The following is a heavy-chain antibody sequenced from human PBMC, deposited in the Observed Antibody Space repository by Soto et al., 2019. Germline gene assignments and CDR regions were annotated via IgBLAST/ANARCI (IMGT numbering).Heavy chain of an antibody. Sequence: PGEPLKISCAASGLTFKHYAMSWVRQAPGKGLEWVSIIIANGGTFYADSVKGRFTISRDNSKNTVYLQMSSLRVEDTAIYYCAKDYTVAADPSSVILFDYWGQGALVTVSS. CDR3: AKDYTVAADPSSVILFDY. J-gene: IGHJ4*02. CDR1: GLTFKHYA. CDR2: IIANGGT. V-gene: IGHV3-23*01. D-gene: IGHD2-15*01.